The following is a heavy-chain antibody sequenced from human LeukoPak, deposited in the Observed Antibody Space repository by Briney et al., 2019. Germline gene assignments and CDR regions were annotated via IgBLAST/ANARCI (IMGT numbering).Heavy chain of an antibody. CDR3: ARRTAGDAFDI. J-gene: IGHJ3*02. Sequence: PGGSLRLSCAASGFTVSTNYMSWVRQAPGKGLEWVSVIYSGGSTYYADSVKGRFTISRDNSKNTLYLRTNSLRAEDTAVYYCARRTAGDAFDIWGQGTMVTVSS. CDR2: IYSGGST. CDR1: GFTVSTNY. V-gene: IGHV3-66*04.